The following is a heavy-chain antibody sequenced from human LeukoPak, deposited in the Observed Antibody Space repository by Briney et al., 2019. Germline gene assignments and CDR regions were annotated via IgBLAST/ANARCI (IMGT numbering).Heavy chain of an antibody. CDR2: ISDNGGRT. Sequence: SGGSLRLSCAPSAFTLSSYSISWVRQAPGKGLEWVSRISDNGGRTYYADSVKGRFTISRDNSKNTLYLQMNSMRAEDTAVYNCAKEEGASSASFDSWGEGTLVTVSS. D-gene: IGHD3-22*01. CDR3: AKEEGASSASFDS. CDR1: AFTLSSYS. V-gene: IGHV3-23*01. J-gene: IGHJ4*02.